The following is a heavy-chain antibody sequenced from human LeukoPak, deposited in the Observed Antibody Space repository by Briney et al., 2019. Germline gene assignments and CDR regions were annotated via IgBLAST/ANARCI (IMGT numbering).Heavy chain of an antibody. CDR3: ATSYDSRGCD. J-gene: IGHJ4*02. V-gene: IGHV3-7*01. CDR2: IKPDGSLQ. D-gene: IGHD3-22*01. CDR1: GFIFSSFW. Sequence: GGXXXXXCTAXGFIFSSFWTAWVRQAPGKGLEWVANIKPDGSLQFYGDSVKGRFTISRDNAKNSLYLQMNNLRAEDTALYYCATSYDSRGCDWGQGTLVTVSS.